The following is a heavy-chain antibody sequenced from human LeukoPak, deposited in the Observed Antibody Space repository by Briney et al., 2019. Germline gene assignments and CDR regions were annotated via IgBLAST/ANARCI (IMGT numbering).Heavy chain of an antibody. CDR1: GGSIGTSDYY. Sequence: SETLSLTCTVSGGSIGTSDYYWNWIRQHPGKGLEWIGFISDRGSTLYNPSLKSRVTISSDTSKNQFSLQLNSVTPEDTAVYYCAREKVVIAATHYYGLDVWGQGTTVTVSS. D-gene: IGHD2-15*01. J-gene: IGHJ6*02. CDR3: AREKVVIAATHYYGLDV. V-gene: IGHV4-31*03. CDR2: ISDRGST.